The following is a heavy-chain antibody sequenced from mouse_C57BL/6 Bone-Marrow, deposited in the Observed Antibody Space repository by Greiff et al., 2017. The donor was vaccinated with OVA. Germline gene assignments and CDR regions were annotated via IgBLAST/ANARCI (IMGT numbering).Heavy chain of an antibody. CDR2: ISNLAYSI. Sequence: EVQRVESGGGLVQPGGSLKLSCAASGFTFSDYGMAWVRQAPRKGPEWVAFISNLAYSIYYADNVTGRFTISRANAKNTLYLEMISLRSEDTAMYYCARLEPSTYYFDYWGQGTTLTVSS. CDR3: ARLEPSTYYFDY. J-gene: IGHJ2*01. V-gene: IGHV5-15*01. CDR1: GFTFSDYG.